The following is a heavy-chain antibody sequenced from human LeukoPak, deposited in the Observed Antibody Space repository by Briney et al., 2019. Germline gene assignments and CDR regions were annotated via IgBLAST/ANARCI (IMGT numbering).Heavy chain of an antibody. J-gene: IGHJ4*02. D-gene: IGHD6-19*01. CDR3: ARDLLKYSSGWYLNY. V-gene: IGHV3-21*01. CDR2: ISSSGTYI. Sequence: PGGSLRLSCAASGFTFSTYSMNWVRQAPGKGLEWVSSISSSGTYIYYADSVKGRFTISRDNAKNSLFLQMNSLRAEDTAVYYCARDLLKYSSGWYLNYWGQGTLVTVSS. CDR1: GFTFSTYS.